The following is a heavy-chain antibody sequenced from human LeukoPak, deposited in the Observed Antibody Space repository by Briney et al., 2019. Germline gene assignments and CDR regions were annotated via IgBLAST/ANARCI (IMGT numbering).Heavy chain of an antibody. D-gene: IGHD3-3*01. CDR2: IYHSGST. V-gene: IGHV4-39*07. CDR3: ARGIDYDFWSGYSTRASFDY. J-gene: IGHJ4*02. Sequence: SETLSLTCTVSGGSISSGDYYWGWIRQPPGKGLEWIGSIYHSGSTYYNPSLKSRVTISVDTSKNQFSLKLSSVTAADTAVYYCARGIDYDFWSGYSTRASFDYWGQGTLVTVSS. CDR1: GGSISSGDYY.